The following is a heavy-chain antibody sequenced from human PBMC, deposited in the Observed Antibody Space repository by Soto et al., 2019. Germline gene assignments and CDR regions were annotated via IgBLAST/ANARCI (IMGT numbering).Heavy chain of an antibody. Sequence: EVKLLDSGGNLVQPGGSLRLSCAASGFPFSSYAMSWVRQSPGTGLEWVSAVTGDSVGTFYADSVNGRFSISRDNSNKTLYLQMNSLRAEDRALTCCVNDYDWQNRDAFDMWGQGTVVTVSS. CDR3: VNDYDWQNRDAFDM. D-gene: IGHD3-9*01. CDR2: VTGDSVGT. V-gene: IGHV3-23*01. J-gene: IGHJ3*02. CDR1: GFPFSSYA.